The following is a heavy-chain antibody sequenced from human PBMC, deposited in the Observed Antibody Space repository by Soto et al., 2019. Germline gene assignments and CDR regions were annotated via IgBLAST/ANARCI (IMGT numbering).Heavy chain of an antibody. CDR1: GGSLSCYY. Sequence: SETLSLTCAVYGGSLSCYYWSWIRQPPGKGLEWIGEINHSGSTNYNPSLKSRVTISVDTSKNQFSLKLSSVTAADTAVYYCARGVVDYGDYDYYYYGMDVWGQGTTVTVSS. D-gene: IGHD4-17*01. CDR3: ARGVVDYGDYDYYYYGMDV. CDR2: INHSGST. V-gene: IGHV4-34*01. J-gene: IGHJ6*02.